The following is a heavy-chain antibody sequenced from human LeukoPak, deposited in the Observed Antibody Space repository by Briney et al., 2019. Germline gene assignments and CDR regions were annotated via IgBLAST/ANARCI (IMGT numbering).Heavy chain of an antibody. CDR2: INAGNGNT. D-gene: IGHD2-15*01. CDR3: AREEGNLGYCSGGSCYLPRNFRFDAFDI. J-gene: IGHJ3*02. CDR1: GYTFTSYA. Sequence: GASVTVSFKASGYTFTSYAMHWVRQAPGQRLEWMGWINAGNGNTKYSQKFQGRVTITRDTSASTAYMELSSLRSEDTAVYYCAREEGNLGYCSGGSCYLPRNFRFDAFDIWGQGTMVTVSS. V-gene: IGHV1-3*01.